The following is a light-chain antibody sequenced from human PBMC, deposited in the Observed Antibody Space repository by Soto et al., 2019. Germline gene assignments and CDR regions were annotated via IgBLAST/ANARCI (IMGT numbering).Light chain of an antibody. CDR3: CSSAPESTYV. J-gene: IGLJ1*01. Sequence: QSALAQPASVSGAPGQSITISCTWTSSDVGAYNSVSWYQQHPHKAPQVIIYKGTQRPSGVSNRFSGSTYGNAASLTFSGLQADDEADYFCCSSAPESTYVFGSGTKVTVL. CDR1: SSDVGAYNS. CDR2: KGT. V-gene: IGLV2-23*01.